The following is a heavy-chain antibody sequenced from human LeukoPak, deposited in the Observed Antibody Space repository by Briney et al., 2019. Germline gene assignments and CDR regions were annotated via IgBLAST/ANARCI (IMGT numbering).Heavy chain of an antibody. V-gene: IGHV3-20*04. CDR2: INWNGGST. Sequence: GGSLRLSCAASGFTFDDYGMSWVRQAPGKGLEWVSGINWNGGSTGYADSVKGRFTISRDNAKNSLYLQMNSLRAEDTALYYCARDRDDYVWGRNYYFDYWGQGTLVTVSS. CDR3: ARDRDDYVWGRNYYFDY. CDR1: GFTFDDYG. J-gene: IGHJ4*02. D-gene: IGHD3-16*01.